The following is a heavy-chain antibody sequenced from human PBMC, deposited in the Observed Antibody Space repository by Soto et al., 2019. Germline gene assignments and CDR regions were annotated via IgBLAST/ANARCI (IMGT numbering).Heavy chain of an antibody. CDR1: GFTFINAW. D-gene: IGHD1-26*01. CDR3: TTVLGGSKWFDP. V-gene: IGHV3-15*01. CDR2: VKSKSDGGTT. Sequence: SGGSLRLSCAASGFTFINAWMTWVRQAPGKGLEWVGRVKSKSDGGTTDYAAPVKGRFTISRDDSQNTVYLQMNSLKIDDTAVYYCTTVLGGSKWFDPWGQGTLVTVSS. J-gene: IGHJ5*02.